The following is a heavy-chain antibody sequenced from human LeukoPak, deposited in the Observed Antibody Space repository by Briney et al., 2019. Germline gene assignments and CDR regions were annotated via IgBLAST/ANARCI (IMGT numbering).Heavy chain of an antibody. V-gene: IGHV3-30*01. Sequence: GGSLRLSCAASGFTFSSYAMHWVRQAPGKGLEWVAVISYDGSNKYYADSVKGRFTISRDNSKNTLYLQMNSLRAEDTAVYYCARGSANGGPGYMDVWGKGTTVTVSS. CDR2: ISYDGSNK. CDR1: GFTFSSYA. CDR3: ARGSANGGPGYMDV. J-gene: IGHJ6*03. D-gene: IGHD1-1*01.